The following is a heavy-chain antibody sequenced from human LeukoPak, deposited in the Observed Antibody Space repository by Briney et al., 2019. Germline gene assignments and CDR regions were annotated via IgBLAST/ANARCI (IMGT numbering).Heavy chain of an antibody. Sequence: GGSLRLSCLTSGFTLSTNAMSWVRQAPGKGLEWISGISGSGASTYYADSVKGRFTISRDNSKNSLYLQMNSLRAEDTAVYYCARDSTTVRHWGQGTLVTVSS. CDR1: GFTLSTNA. CDR2: ISGSGAST. CDR3: ARDSTTVRH. J-gene: IGHJ4*02. D-gene: IGHD4-17*01. V-gene: IGHV3-23*01.